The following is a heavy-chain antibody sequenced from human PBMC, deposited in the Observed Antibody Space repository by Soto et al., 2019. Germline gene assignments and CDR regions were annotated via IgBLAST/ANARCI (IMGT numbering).Heavy chain of an antibody. J-gene: IGHJ6*02. CDR2: MKSDGTIT. D-gene: IGHD2-21*01. CDR3: TRLSGDHVGFFLYGMDV. CDR1: GFTFSTYW. V-gene: IGHV3-74*01. Sequence: DVQLVESGGTLVQPGGSLRLSCAASGFTFSTYWMNWVRQVPGKGLVWLAGMKSDGTITNYADSVKGRFTISRDDVKTTLSLQMNGMRGEVTAAYYSTRLSGDHVGFFLYGMDVWGRGTAVTVSS.